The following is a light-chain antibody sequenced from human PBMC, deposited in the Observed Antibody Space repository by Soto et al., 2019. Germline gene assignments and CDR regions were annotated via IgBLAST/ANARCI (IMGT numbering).Light chain of an antibody. CDR2: DAS. Sequence: DIQMTQSPSSLSASVGDRVTITCQASQDISNFLNWYQQKPGKAPKLLIYDASNLQTGVPSRFSGSESGTDFTFTISSLQPEDSATYYCHQYDNVPQTFGQGTKLEIK. J-gene: IGKJ2*01. CDR1: QDISNF. CDR3: HQYDNVPQT. V-gene: IGKV1-33*01.